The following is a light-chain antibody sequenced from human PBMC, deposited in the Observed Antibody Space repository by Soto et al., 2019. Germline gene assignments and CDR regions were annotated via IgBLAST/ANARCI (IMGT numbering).Light chain of an antibody. J-gene: IGLJ1*01. CDR1: GSDVGAYNL. Sequence: QSALTQPASVSGSPGQSITISCAGTGSDVGAYNLVSWYQQHPGNAPKLIICEVNTRPSGISNRFSGSKSGDTASLTISRLQAEDEADYFCCSYAGTVADVFGTGTKVTVL. V-gene: IGLV2-23*02. CDR2: EVN. CDR3: CSYAGTVADV.